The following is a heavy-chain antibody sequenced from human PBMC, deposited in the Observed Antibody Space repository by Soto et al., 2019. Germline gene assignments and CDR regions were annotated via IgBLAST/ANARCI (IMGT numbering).Heavy chain of an antibody. J-gene: IGHJ4*02. V-gene: IGHV1-46*03. Sequence: QVQLVQSGAEVKKPGASVKVSCKASGYPITGHYMHWVRQARGRGPEWMGIINPSTGSTPYAQSFQGRVRMTRDTSASTVYLELSSLTSEDTAIYFCARPYCNSTACFDLYLGYWGQGTIVTVSS. CDR2: INPSTGST. CDR3: ARPYCNSTACFDLYLGY. CDR1: GYPITGHY. D-gene: IGHD2-2*01.